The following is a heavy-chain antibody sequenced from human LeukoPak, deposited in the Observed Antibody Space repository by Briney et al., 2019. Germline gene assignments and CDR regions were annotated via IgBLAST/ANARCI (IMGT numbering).Heavy chain of an antibody. Sequence: GGFLRLSCAASGFTFSSYSLNWVRQAPGKGLEWVSSISSSSSSYIYYADSVKGRFTISRDNAKNSLYLQMNSLRAEDTAVYYCAREFWSGYYNSGYLLDSWGQGTLVTVSS. D-gene: IGHD3-3*01. CDR3: AREFWSGYYNSGYLLDS. CDR2: ISSSSSSYI. V-gene: IGHV3-21*01. CDR1: GFTFSSYS. J-gene: IGHJ4*02.